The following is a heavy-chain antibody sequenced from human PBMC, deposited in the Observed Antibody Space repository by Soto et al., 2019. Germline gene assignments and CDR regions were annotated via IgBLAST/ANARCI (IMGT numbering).Heavy chain of an antibody. D-gene: IGHD2-2*01. CDR2: INAGNGDT. V-gene: IGHV1-3*01. J-gene: IGHJ5*02. CDR3: ARVPRYSYDIVAVPAVMFDDWFDP. Sequence: QVQLVQSGAEVKRPGASVKVSCKASGYIFMNYAVHWVRQAPGQSLEWVGWINAGNGDTKYSQRLQGRVTITRDTSASTDYMELSSLRSEDTAVYYCARVPRYSYDIVAVPAVMFDDWFDPWGQGTLVTVSS. CDR1: GYIFMNYA.